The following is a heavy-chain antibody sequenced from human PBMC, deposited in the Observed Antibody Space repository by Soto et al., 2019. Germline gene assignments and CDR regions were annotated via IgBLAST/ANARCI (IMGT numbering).Heavy chain of an antibody. D-gene: IGHD3-10*01. CDR2: ITSYNGNT. CDR1: GYSLSVYG. V-gene: IGHV1-18*04. Sequence: VKVSRKAAGYSLSVYGSGCLRLTHRQELEWMGWITSYNGNTNYAQKLQGRVTMTTDTSTSTAYMELRSLRSDDTAVYYCARVHGSGRPSSGYYYSMHVWGQATTVTASS. CDR3: ARVHGSGRPSSGYYYSMHV. J-gene: IGHJ6*02.